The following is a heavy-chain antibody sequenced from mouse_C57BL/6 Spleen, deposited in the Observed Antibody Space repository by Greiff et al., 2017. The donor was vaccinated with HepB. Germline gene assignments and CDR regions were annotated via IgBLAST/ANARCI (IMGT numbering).Heavy chain of an antibody. J-gene: IGHJ2*01. V-gene: IGHV1-59*01. CDR2: IDPSDSYT. Sequence: VQLQQPGAELVRPGTSVKLSCKASGYTFTSYWMHWVKQRPGQGLEWIGVIDPSDSYTNYNQKFKGKATLTVDTSSSTAYMQLSSLTSEDSAVYYCARKKTGTLDYWGQGTTLTVSS. D-gene: IGHD4-1*01. CDR1: GYTFTSYW. CDR3: ARKKTGTLDY.